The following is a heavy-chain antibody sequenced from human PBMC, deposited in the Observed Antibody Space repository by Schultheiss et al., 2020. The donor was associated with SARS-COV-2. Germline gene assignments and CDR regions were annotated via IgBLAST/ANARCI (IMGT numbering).Heavy chain of an antibody. J-gene: IGHJ4*02. Sequence: SETLSLTCTVSGGSVSSSGYYWGWMRQPPGKGLEWIGEVYHSGSANYSPSLKSRVSISVDKSKNQFSLKLSSVIAADTAVYYCAIFLGSGGPDYWGQGTLVTVSS. CDR2: VYHSGSA. D-gene: IGHD2-21*01. V-gene: IGHV4-39*07. CDR1: GGSVSSSGYY. CDR3: AIFLGSGGPDY.